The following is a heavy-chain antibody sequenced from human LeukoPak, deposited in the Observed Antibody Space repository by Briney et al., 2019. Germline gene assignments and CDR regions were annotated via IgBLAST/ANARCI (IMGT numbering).Heavy chain of an antibody. V-gene: IGHV1-3*01. CDR2: INAGNGNT. J-gene: IGHJ3*02. CDR3: ARVGYGDEGDAFDI. D-gene: IGHD4-17*01. CDR1: GYTFTSYA. Sequence: ASVKVSCKASGYTFTSYAMHWVRQAPGQRLEWMGWINAGNGNTKYSQKFQGRVTMTRDTSTSTVYMELSSLRSEDTAVYYCARVGYGDEGDAFDIWGQGTMVTVSS.